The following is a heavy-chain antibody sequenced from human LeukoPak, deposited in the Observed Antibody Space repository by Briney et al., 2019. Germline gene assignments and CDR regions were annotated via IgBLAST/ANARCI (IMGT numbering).Heavy chain of an antibody. Sequence: SETLSLTCTVSGGSFSNYYWSWIRQPPGKGLEWIGYIYYSGSANYNPSLKSRVTISVDTSRNQFSLNLSSVTAADTAVYYCARHPTALVSYGFDPWGQGTLVTVSS. CDR3: ARHPTALVSYGFDP. CDR2: IYYSGSA. D-gene: IGHD5-18*01. V-gene: IGHV4-59*08. CDR1: GGSFSNYY. J-gene: IGHJ5*02.